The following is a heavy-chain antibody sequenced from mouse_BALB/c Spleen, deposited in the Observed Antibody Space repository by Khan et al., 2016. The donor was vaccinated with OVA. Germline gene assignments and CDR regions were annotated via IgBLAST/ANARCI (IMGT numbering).Heavy chain of an antibody. Sequence: QVQLQESGAELVKPGASVRLSCKASGYTFTSYYLYWVKQRPGQGLEWIGDINPSSGGTNFNEKFKSKATLTVDKSSSTAYIQLNSLPSEDSAVYYCTRSGCGSFAYGGQGTLVTVSA. D-gene: IGHD1-1*02. CDR2: INPSSGGT. V-gene: IGHV1S81*02. J-gene: IGHJ3*01. CDR3: TRSGCGSFAY. CDR1: GYTFTSYY.